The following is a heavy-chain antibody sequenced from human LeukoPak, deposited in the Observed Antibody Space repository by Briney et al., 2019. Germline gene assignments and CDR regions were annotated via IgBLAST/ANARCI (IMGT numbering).Heavy chain of an antibody. CDR3: ATVSGYGDPLRYYYYGMDV. CDR2: KNPNSGNT. J-gene: IGHJ6*02. CDR1: GYTFTSYD. V-gene: IGHV1-8*02. D-gene: IGHD4-17*01. Sequence: ASVKVSCKASGYTFTSYDINWMRQATGQGLEWMGWKNPNSGNTGYAQKFQGRVTMTRNTSISTAYMELSSLRSEDTAVYYCATVSGYGDPLRYYYYGMDVWGQGTTVTVSS.